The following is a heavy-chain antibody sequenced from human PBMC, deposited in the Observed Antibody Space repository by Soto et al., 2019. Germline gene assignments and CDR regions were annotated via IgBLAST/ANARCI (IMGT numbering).Heavy chain of an antibody. J-gene: IGHJ6*02. CDR1: GGSIRSFY. D-gene: IGHD6-19*01. CDR3: ARVGEQWLGGDYYYNSMDV. CDR2: SYYTGGI. Sequence: SETLSLTCSVSGGSIRSFYWSWIRQPPGKGLEWIGYSYYTGGIRYNPSLESRVTISVDTSKNQFSLKMSSVTAADTAVYYCARVGEQWLGGDYYYNSMDVWGQGTTVTVSS. V-gene: IGHV4-59*01.